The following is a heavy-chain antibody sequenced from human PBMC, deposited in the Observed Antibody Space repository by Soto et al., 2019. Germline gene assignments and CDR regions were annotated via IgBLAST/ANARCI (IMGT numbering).Heavy chain of an antibody. CDR2: IYYSGST. D-gene: IGHD2-15*01. CDR3: GIVSPWAAATYYFDY. Sequence: QVQLQESGPGLVKPSQTLSLTCTVSGGSISSGDYYWSCIRQPPGKGLEWIGYIYYSGSTYYNPSLKSRVTISVDTSKNQFSLKLSSVTAADTAVYYCGIVSPWAAATYYFDYWGKGTLVTVSS. J-gene: IGHJ4*02. V-gene: IGHV4-30-4*01. CDR1: GGSISSGDYY.